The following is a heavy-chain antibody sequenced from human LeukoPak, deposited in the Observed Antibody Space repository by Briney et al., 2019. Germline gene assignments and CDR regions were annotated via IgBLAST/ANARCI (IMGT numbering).Heavy chain of an antibody. CDR1: GGSFSGYY. D-gene: IGHD3-16*01. CDR2: INHSGST. J-gene: IGHJ5*02. V-gene: IGHV4-34*01. CDR3: ARRGSVLSPATFDP. Sequence: PSETLSLTCAVYGGSFSGYYWSWIRQPPGKGLEWIGEINHSGSTNYNPSLKSRVTISVDTSKNQFSLKLSSVTAADTAVYYCARRGSVLSPATFDPWGQGTLVTVSS.